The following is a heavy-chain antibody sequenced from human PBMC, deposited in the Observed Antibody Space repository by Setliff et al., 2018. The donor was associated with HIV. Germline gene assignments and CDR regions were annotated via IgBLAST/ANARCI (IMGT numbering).Heavy chain of an antibody. J-gene: IGHJ4*02. Sequence: GGSLRLSCAASGFNFKTYGMTWVRQAPGKGLDWVAHIGSSNHGIHYTASVKGRFTISRDNARNSLYLQMNSLTVEDTGVYYCARLYDRYDDSGYYHPVQALSYWGQGAQVTVSS. CDR1: GFNFKTYG. CDR2: IGSSNHGI. CDR3: ARLYDRYDDSGYYHPVQALSY. D-gene: IGHD3-3*01. V-gene: IGHV3-48*01.